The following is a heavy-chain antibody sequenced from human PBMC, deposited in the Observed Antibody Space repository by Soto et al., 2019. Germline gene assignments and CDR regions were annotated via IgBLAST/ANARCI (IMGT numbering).Heavy chain of an antibody. CDR2: INHSGST. J-gene: IGHJ5*02. CDR1: GGSFSGYY. V-gene: IGHV4-34*01. Sequence: PSETLSLTCAVYGGSFSGYYWSWIRQPPGRGLEWIGEINHSGSTNYNPALKSRVTISVDTSKNQFSLKLSSVTAADTAVYYCARGLLGRVVVAASSYNWFDPWGQGTLVTVSS. CDR3: ARGLLGRVVVAASSYNWFDP. D-gene: IGHD2-15*01.